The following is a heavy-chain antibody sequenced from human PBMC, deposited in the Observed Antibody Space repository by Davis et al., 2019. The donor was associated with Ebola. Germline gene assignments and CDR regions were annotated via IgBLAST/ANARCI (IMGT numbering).Heavy chain of an antibody. D-gene: IGHD2-21*01. CDR1: GGSFSGYY. CDR2: INHSGST. J-gene: IGHJ4*02. V-gene: IGHV4-34*01. CDR3: ARARCGGDCRSFDY. Sequence: MPSETLSLTCAVYGGSFSGYYWSWIRQPPGKGLEWIGEINHSGSTNYNPSLKSRVTISVDTSKNQFSLKLSSVTAADTAVYYCARARCGGDCRSFDYWGQGTLVTVSS.